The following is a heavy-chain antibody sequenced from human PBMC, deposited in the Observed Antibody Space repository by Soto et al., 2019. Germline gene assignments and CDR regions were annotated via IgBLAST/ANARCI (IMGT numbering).Heavy chain of an antibody. CDR2: IYYSGST. CDR3: ARLSGYDSEFDY. D-gene: IGHD5-12*01. V-gene: IGHV4-39*01. CDR1: GGSISSSSYY. J-gene: IGHJ4*02. Sequence: SETLSLTCTVSGGSISSSSYYWGWIRQPPGKGLEWIGSIYYSGSTYYNPSLKSRVTISVDTSKNQFSLKLSSVTAADTAVYYCARLSGYDSEFDYWGQGTLVTVSS.